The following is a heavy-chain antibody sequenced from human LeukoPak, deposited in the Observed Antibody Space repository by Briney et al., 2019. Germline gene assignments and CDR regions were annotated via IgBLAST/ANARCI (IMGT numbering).Heavy chain of an antibody. Sequence: GGSLRLSCAASGFTFSSYWMHWVRQAPGKGLVWVSCIKSDGSSTTYADSVKGRFTISRDNAKNTLHLEMNSLRAEDTAVYYCARDSSSWYYDYWGQGTLVTVSS. J-gene: IGHJ4*02. V-gene: IGHV3-74*03. CDR3: ARDSSSWYYDY. CDR2: IKSDGSST. CDR1: GFTFSSYW. D-gene: IGHD6-13*01.